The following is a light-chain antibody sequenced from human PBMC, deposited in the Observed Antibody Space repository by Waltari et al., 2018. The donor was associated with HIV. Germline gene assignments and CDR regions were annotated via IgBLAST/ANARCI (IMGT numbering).Light chain of an antibody. J-gene: IGLJ2*01. V-gene: IGLV6-57*01. CDR2: DDS. Sequence: NFILTQSHSVSESPGKTVTISCTRSSGGIGSTYIQWYQQRPGRSPDTVIYDDSQRPSGVPHRFSGSVDSSSNSASLTISGLKTEDEADYFCQSYDGTTVVFGGGTRLTVL. CDR1: SGGIGSTY. CDR3: QSYDGTTVV.